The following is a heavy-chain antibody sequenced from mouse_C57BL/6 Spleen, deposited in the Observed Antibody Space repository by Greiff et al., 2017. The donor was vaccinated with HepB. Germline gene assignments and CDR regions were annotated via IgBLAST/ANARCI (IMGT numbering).Heavy chain of an antibody. V-gene: IGHV10-1*01. CDR3: VSHRGSWFAY. Sequence: GGGLVQPKGSLKLSCAASGFRFNTYAMNWVRQAPGKGLEWVARIRSKSNNYATYYADSVKDRFTISRDDSESMLYLQMNNLKTEDTAMYYCVSHRGSWFAYWGQGTLVTVSA. D-gene: IGHD3-3*01. J-gene: IGHJ3*01. CDR2: IRSKSNNYAT. CDR1: GFRFNTYA.